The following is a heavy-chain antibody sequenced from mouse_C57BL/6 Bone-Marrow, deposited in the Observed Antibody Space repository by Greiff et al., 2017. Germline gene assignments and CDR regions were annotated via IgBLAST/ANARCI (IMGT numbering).Heavy chain of an antibody. Sequence: EVQLQQSGPELVKPGASVKIPCKASGYTFTDYNMDWVKQSHGKSLEWIGDINPNNGCTIYNQKFKGKATLTVDKSSSTAYMELRSLTSEDTAVYYCAREGANWDWYFDVWGTGTTVTVSS. CDR1: GYTFTDYN. CDR2: INPNNGCT. J-gene: IGHJ1*03. CDR3: AREGANWDWYFDV. V-gene: IGHV1-18*01. D-gene: IGHD4-1*01.